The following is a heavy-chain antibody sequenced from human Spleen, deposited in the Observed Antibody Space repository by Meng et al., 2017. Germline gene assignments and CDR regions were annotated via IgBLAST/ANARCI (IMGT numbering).Heavy chain of an antibody. CDR2: INHSGST. J-gene: IGHJ4*02. D-gene: IGHD4-11*01. CDR3: ARGPTTMAHDFDY. V-gene: IGHV4-34*01. Sequence: QVQLQRWGAGLLKPSESLSLPCAVSCGSFSDYYWSWIRQPPGKGLEWIGEINHSGSTNYNPSLESRATISVDTSQNNLSLKLSSVTAADSAVYYCARGPTTMAHDFDYWGQGTLVTVSS. CDR1: CGSFSDYY.